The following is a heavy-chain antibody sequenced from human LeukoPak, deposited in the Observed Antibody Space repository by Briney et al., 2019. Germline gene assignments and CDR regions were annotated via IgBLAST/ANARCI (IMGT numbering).Heavy chain of an antibody. V-gene: IGHV4-4*07. J-gene: IGHJ4*02. CDR2: IYSSGST. D-gene: IGHD3-16*01. CDR1: GGSISSYY. CDR3: ASLWGSRHEY. Sequence: SETLSLTCTVSGGSISSYYWSWIRQSAGKGLEWIGRIYSSGSTKYNPSLQSRVTMSVDTSKIQVSLKLSSVTAADTAVYYCASLWGSRHEYWGRGTLVTVSS.